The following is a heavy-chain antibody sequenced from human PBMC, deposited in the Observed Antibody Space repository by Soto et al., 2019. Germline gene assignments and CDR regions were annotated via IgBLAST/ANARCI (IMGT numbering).Heavy chain of an antibody. D-gene: IGHD6-6*01. V-gene: IGHV3-33*01. J-gene: IGHJ4*01. Sequence: QVQLVESGGGVVQPGRSLRLSCEASGFTFSSYGMHWVRQAQGKGLEWEEVIWYDGSNKYYADSVKGRFTISRDNSKNSLYLQMNSLRAEYTAVYYCARGMSIAADGDFDYCGNGTLVSVSS. CDR2: IWYDGSNK. CDR3: ARGMSIAADGDFDY. CDR1: GFTFSSYG.